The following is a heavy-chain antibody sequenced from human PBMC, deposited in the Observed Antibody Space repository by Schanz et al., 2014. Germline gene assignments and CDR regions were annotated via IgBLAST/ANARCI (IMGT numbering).Heavy chain of an antibody. CDR2: IYYRGNT. CDR3: ARHLPGGYNNHGWFDP. CDR1: GDSIRSSSYY. Sequence: QLQLQESGPGLVKPSETLSLTCTVSGDSIRSSSYYWDWIRQTPGKGLEWIGSIYYRGNTYYNPSLKSRVTISVDTSKTQFSLKLSSVTAADTAVYYCARHLPGGYNNHGWFDPWGQGTLVTVSS. V-gene: IGHV4-39*01. D-gene: IGHD4-4*01. J-gene: IGHJ5*02.